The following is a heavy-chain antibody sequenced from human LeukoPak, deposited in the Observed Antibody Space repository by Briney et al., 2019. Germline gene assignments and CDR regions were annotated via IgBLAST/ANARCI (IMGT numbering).Heavy chain of an antibody. Sequence: SETLSLTCTVSGGSISSYYWSWIRQPAGKGLEWIGRIYTSGSTNYNPSLKSRVTMPVDTSKNQFSLKLGSVTAADTAVYYCARGSTVVIPGRSDVFDIWGQGTMVTVSS. CDR1: GGSISSYY. CDR3: ARGSTVVIPGRSDVFDI. CDR2: IYTSGST. D-gene: IGHD4-23*01. J-gene: IGHJ3*02. V-gene: IGHV4-4*07.